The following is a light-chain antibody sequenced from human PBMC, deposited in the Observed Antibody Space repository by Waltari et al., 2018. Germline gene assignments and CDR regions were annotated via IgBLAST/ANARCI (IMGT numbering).Light chain of an antibody. J-gene: IGLJ1*01. CDR2: EVS. CDR3: ISFTSSVTYV. CDR1: SSDIGAYKY. Sequence: QSALTQPASVSGSPGQSITISCTGTSSDIGAYKYVSWYQQHPGKAPKLIIYEVSNRPSGVSNRFSGSMSGNTASLSISGLQAEDVADYYCISFTSSVTYVFGTGTRVTVV. V-gene: IGLV2-14*01.